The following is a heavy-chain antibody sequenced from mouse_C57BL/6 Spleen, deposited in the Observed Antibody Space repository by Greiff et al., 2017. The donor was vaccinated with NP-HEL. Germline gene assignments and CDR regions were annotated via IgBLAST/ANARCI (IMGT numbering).Heavy chain of an antibody. J-gene: IGHJ3*01. CDR1: GYTFTTYP. CDR2: FHPYDGDT. CDR3: ARRDYGNWAWFAY. V-gene: IGHV1-47*01. D-gene: IGHD2-1*01. Sequence: QVQLQQSGAELVKPGASVKMSCKASGYTFTTYPIDWMKQNHGKGLEWIGNFHPYDGDTKYNEKFKGKATLTVEKSSSTVYLELSRITSDYAAVYCCARRDYGNWAWFAYWGQGTLVTVSA.